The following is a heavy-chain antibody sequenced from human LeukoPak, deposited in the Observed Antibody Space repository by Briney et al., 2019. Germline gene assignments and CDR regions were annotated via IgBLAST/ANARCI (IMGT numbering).Heavy chain of an antibody. V-gene: IGHV3-48*04. CDR1: GFTFSSYS. D-gene: IGHD3-3*01. J-gene: IGHJ6*03. Sequence: GGSLRLSCAASGFTFSSYSMNWVRQAPGKGLEWVSYISSSSSTIYYADSVKGRFTISRDNAKISLYLQMNSLRAEDTAVYYCARDRTIFGVVITDYYYYMDVWGKGTTVTVSS. CDR3: ARDRTIFGVVITDYYYYMDV. CDR2: ISSSSSTI.